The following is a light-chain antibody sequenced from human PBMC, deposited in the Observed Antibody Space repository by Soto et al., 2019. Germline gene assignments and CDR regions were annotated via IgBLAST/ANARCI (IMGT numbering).Light chain of an antibody. V-gene: IGLV7-46*01. CDR1: AGPVTSRHY. CDR2: DTS. J-gene: IGLJ3*02. Sequence: QAVVTQEPSLTVSPGGPVTLPCASSAGPVTSRHYPYWFQQKPGQAPRALIYDTSNKHPWTPARFSGSLLGGTPALILSGAQPEDEADYYCSLSYSGVRVFGGGTKLTVL. CDR3: SLSYSGVRV.